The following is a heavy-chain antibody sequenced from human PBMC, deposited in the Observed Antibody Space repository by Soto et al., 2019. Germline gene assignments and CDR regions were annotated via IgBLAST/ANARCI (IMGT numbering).Heavy chain of an antibody. J-gene: IGHJ4*02. D-gene: IGHD2-8*01. CDR1: GFTFSTYS. Sequence: SLRLSCAASGFTFSTYSINWVRQAPGKGLEWISYISDNSSVIYYADAVKGRFTISRDNAKNSLYLQMNSLRDEDTAMYYCARDRDAYCSKGICSGPYFDYWGQGTLVTVSS. CDR2: ISDNSSVI. V-gene: IGHV3-48*02. CDR3: ARDRDAYCSKGICSGPYFDY.